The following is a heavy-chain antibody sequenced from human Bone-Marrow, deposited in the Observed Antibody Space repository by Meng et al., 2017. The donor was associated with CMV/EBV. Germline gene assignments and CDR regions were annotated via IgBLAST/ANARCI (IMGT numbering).Heavy chain of an antibody. CDR1: GGTFSSYA. V-gene: IGHV1-69*10. J-gene: IGHJ6*02. D-gene: IGHD5-12*01. CDR2: IIPILGIA. Sequence: SVKVSCKASGGTFSSYAISWVRQAPGQGLEWMGGIIPILGIANYAQKFQGRVTITADKSTSTAYMELSSLRSEDTAVYYCARGPIVATIRPYYYYYGMDVWGQGTTVTVSS. CDR3: ARGPIVATIRPYYYYYGMDV.